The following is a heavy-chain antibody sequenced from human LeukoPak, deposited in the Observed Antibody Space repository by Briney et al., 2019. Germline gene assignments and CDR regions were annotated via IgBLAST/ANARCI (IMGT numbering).Heavy chain of an antibody. CDR3: AKDHSTDTIFGVADIFDY. D-gene: IGHD3-3*01. J-gene: IGHJ4*02. CDR1: GFTFSSYG. V-gene: IGHV3-30*02. CDR2: IRYDGGNK. Sequence: GGSLRLSCAASGFTFSSYGMHWVRQAPGKGLEWVAFIRYDGGNKYYADSVKGRFTISRDNSKNTLYLQMNSLRAEDMAVYYCAKDHSTDTIFGVADIFDYLGQGTLVTVSS.